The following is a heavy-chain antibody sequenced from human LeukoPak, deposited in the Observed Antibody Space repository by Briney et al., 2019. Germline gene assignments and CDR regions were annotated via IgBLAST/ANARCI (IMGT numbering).Heavy chain of an antibody. CDR1: GFTFSSYA. Sequence: GGSLRLSCAASGFTFSSYAMSWVRQAPGKGLEWVSAISDSGGSTYYADSVKGRFTISRDNSKNTLYLQMNSLRAEDTAVYYCAKDLSDSSAFLVLHDAFDIWGQGTMLTVSS. CDR2: ISDSGGST. CDR3: AKDLSDSSAFLVLHDAFDI. J-gene: IGHJ3*02. V-gene: IGHV3-23*01. D-gene: IGHD3-22*01.